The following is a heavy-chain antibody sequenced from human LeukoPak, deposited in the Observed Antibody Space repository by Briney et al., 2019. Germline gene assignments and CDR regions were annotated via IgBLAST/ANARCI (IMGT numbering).Heavy chain of an antibody. Sequence: SVKVSCKASGGTFSSYAISWVRQAPGQGLEWMGGIIPIFGTANYAQKFQGRVTITADKSTSTAYMELSSLRSEDTAVYYCARDPGCCSSTSCRREYYFDYWGQGTLVTVSS. CDR2: IIPIFGTA. CDR3: ARDPGCCSSTSCRREYYFDY. CDR1: GGTFSSYA. J-gene: IGHJ4*02. D-gene: IGHD2-2*01. V-gene: IGHV1-69*06.